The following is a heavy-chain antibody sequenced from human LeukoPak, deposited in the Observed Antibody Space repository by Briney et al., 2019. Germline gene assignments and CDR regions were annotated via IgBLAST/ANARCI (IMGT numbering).Heavy chain of an antibody. CDR2: ISSSSSYI. D-gene: IGHD4-17*01. CDR3: ARGASAAVTTKAGFDY. J-gene: IGHJ4*02. Sequence: GGSLRLSCAASGFTFSSYSMNWVRQAPGKGLEWVSSISSSSSYIYYADSVKGRFTISRDNAKNSLYLQMNSLRAEDTAVYYCARGASAAVTTKAGFDYWGRGTLVTVSS. V-gene: IGHV3-21*01. CDR1: GFTFSSYS.